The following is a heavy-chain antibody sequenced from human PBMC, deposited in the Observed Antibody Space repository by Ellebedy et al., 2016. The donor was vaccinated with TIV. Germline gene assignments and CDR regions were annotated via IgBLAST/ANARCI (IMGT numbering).Heavy chain of an antibody. J-gene: IGHJ5*02. D-gene: IGHD3-10*01. V-gene: IGHV3-30*04. Sequence: GESLKISXAASGFSFSTYDMYWVRQAPGKGLEWVAVISNDGRTQYYAKSVKGRFTISRDNSKNTLYLQVNSLRVEDTADYYCARGGHYYCSGSGPRCLDPWGQGTLVTVSS. CDR2: ISNDGRTQ. CDR3: ARGGHYYCSGSGPRCLDP. CDR1: GFSFSTYD.